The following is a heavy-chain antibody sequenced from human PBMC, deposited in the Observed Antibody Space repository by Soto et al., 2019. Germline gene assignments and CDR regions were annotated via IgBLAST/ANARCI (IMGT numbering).Heavy chain of an antibody. CDR1: GGSISSYY. Sequence: SETLSLTCTVSGGSISSYYWSWIRQPPWKGLEWIGYIYYSGSTNYNPSLKSRVTISVDTSKNQFSLKLSSVTAADTAVYYCARHRGIAAAGTKVSDWFDPWGQGTLVT. D-gene: IGHD6-13*01. CDR3: ARHRGIAAAGTKVSDWFDP. J-gene: IGHJ5*02. CDR2: IYYSGST. V-gene: IGHV4-59*08.